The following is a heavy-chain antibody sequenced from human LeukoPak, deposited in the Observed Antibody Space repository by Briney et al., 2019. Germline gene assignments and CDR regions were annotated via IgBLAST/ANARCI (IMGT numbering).Heavy chain of an antibody. CDR1: GYTFTGYY. CDR3: ARTLSRVAAAGTGY. D-gene: IGHD6-13*01. V-gene: IGHV1-2*02. Sequence: ASVKVSCKASGYTFTGYYMHWVRQAPGQGLEWMGWINPNSGGTNYAQKFQGRVTMTRDTSISTAYMELSRLRSDDTAVYYCARTLSRVAAAGTGYWGQGTLVTVSS. CDR2: INPNSGGT. J-gene: IGHJ4*02.